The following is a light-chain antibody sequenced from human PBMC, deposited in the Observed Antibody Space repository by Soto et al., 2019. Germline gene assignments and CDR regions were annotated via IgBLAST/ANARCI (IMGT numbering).Light chain of an antibody. Sequence: QSVLTQSPSVSAAPGQTVSISCSGTSSNIENNYVSWYQVLPKTAPKLLIYDNLKRPSGIPDRFSGSKSGTSATLVITGLQTGDEADYYCGTWESSRNWVFGGGTKRTVL. CDR3: GTWESSRNWV. V-gene: IGLV1-51*01. CDR1: SSNIENNY. CDR2: DNL. J-gene: IGLJ3*02.